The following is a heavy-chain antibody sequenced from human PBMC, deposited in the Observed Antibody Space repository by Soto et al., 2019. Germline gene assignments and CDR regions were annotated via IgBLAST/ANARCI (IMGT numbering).Heavy chain of an antibody. CDR1: GVSFSGYY. D-gene: IGHD3-10*01. CDR3: ARGYYYGSGRLYYYYGMDV. J-gene: IGHJ6*02. CDR2: INHSGST. V-gene: IGHV4-34*01. Sequence: ETLSLSCAVYGVSFSGYYWSWIRQPPGKGLEWIGEINHSGSTNYNPSLKSRVTISVDTSKNQFSLKLSSVTAADTAVYYCARGYYYGSGRLYYYYGMDVWGQGTKVTVSS.